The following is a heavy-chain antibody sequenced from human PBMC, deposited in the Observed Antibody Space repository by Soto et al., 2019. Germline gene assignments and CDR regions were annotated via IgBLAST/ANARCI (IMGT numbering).Heavy chain of an antibody. CDR2: IIPTFGTA. V-gene: IGHV1-69*13. J-gene: IGHJ6*02. CDR3: ARDFATGIYYYYYGVDV. D-gene: IGHD1-1*01. CDR1: GGTFSSYA. Sequence: GASVKVSCKASGGTFSSYAISWVRQAPGQGLEWMGGIIPTFGTANYAQKFQGRVTITADESTSTAYMELSSLRSEDTAVYYCARDFATGIYYYYYGVDVWGQGTTVTVSS.